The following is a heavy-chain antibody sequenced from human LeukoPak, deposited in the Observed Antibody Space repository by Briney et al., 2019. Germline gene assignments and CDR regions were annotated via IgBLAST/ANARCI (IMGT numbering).Heavy chain of an antibody. CDR3: ARTEYSSLIYCYYYMDV. J-gene: IGHJ6*03. Sequence: SVKVSCKASGGTFSSYAISWVRQAPGQGLEWMGGIIPIFGTANYAQKFQGRVTITADKSTSTAYMELSSLRSEDTAVYYCARTEYSSLIYCYYYMDVWGKGTTVTVSS. D-gene: IGHD6-6*01. CDR2: IIPIFGTA. CDR1: GGTFSSYA. V-gene: IGHV1-69*06.